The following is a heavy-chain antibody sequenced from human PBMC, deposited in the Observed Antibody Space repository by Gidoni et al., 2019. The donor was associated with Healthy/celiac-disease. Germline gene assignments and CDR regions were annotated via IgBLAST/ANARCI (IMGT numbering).Heavy chain of an antibody. CDR1: GGSISSYY. CDR2: IYYSGST. Sequence: QVQLPESGPGLVKPSETLSLTCTVSGGSISSYYWSWIRQPPGKGLEWIGYIYYSGSTNYNPSLKSRVTISVDTSKNQFSLKLSSVTAADTAVYYCARDLRRGSGMDVWGQGTTVTVSS. CDR3: ARDLRRGSGMDV. J-gene: IGHJ6*02. D-gene: IGHD3-10*01. V-gene: IGHV4-59*01.